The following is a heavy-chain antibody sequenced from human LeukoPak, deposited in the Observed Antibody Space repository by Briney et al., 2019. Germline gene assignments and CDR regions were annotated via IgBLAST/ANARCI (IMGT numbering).Heavy chain of an antibody. J-gene: IGHJ4*02. V-gene: IGHV3-9*01. CDR1: GFTLDDYA. D-gene: IGHD2-2*01. CDR3: VKGYCNSATCTFDY. Sequence: GRSLRLSCEGSGFTLDDYAMHGLRQAPGKGLEWVSGISWKSGTINYADSVKGRFTISRDNAKNSLYLQMSNLKFGDTALYYCVKGYCNSATCTFDYWGQGTLVTVSS. CDR2: ISWKSGTI.